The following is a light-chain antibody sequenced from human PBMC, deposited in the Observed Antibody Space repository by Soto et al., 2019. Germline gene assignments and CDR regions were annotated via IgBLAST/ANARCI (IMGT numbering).Light chain of an antibody. Sequence: EIVMTQSPATLSVSPGERATLSCRASQSVSSNLAWYQQKPGQAPRRLIYGASTRATAIPASFSGSGSGTEFTLTISSLQSEDFAVYYCQHYNNWPPPFTFCPGTKVDIK. CDR3: QHYNNWPPPFT. J-gene: IGKJ3*01. CDR1: QSVSSN. CDR2: GAS. V-gene: IGKV3-15*01.